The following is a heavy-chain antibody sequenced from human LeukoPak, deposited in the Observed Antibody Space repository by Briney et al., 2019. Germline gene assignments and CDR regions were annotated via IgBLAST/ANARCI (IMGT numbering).Heavy chain of an antibody. D-gene: IGHD3-10*01. J-gene: IGHJ4*02. CDR1: GFTFSSYG. CDR3: AKDGEYYYGSGSYWDY. V-gene: IGHV3-23*01. CDR2: ISGSGGST. Sequence: GGSLRLSCAASGFTFSSYGMSWVRQAPGKGLEWVSAISGSGGSTYYADSVKGRFTISRDNSKNTLYLQMNSLRAEDTAVYYCAKDGEYYYGSGSYWDYWGQGTLVTVSS.